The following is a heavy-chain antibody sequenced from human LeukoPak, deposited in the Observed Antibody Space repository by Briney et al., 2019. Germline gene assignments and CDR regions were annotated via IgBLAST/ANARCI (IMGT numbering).Heavy chain of an antibody. V-gene: IGHV3-30*02. CDR3: AKDGYEWELLYYYYYMDV. D-gene: IGHD1-26*01. CDR2: IRYDGSNK. Sequence: PGGSLRLSCAASGFTFSSYGMHWVRQAPGKGLEWLAFIRYDGSNKYYADSVKGRFTISRDNSKNTLYLQMNSLRAEDTAVYYCAKDGYEWELLYYYYYMDVWGKGTTVTISS. J-gene: IGHJ6*03. CDR1: GFTFSSYG.